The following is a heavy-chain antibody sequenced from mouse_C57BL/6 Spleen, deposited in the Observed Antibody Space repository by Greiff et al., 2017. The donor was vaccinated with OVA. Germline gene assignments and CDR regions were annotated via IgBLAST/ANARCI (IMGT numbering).Heavy chain of an antibody. Sequence: QVQLKQSGAELARPGASVKMSCKASGYTFTSYTMHWVKQRPGQGLEWIGYINPSSGYTKYNQKFKDKATLTADKSSSTAYMQLSSLTSEDSAVYYCARFITTVRGGAMDYWGQGTSVTVSS. D-gene: IGHD1-1*01. V-gene: IGHV1-4*01. CDR1: GYTFTSYT. CDR3: ARFITTVRGGAMDY. J-gene: IGHJ4*01. CDR2: INPSSGYT.